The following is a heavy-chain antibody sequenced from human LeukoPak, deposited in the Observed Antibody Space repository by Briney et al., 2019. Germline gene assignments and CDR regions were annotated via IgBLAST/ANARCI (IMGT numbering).Heavy chain of an antibody. V-gene: IGHV3-7*01. CDR1: GFPFDRYW. Sequence: AGGSLRLSCVASGFPFDRYWMSWVRQAPGKGLGWVANIKHDGSEKNFVDSVKGRFTISRDNAENALFLQMNSLRADDTAVYFCARQPIYEAYFDFWGQGTLVTVSS. CDR3: ARQPIYEAYFDF. CDR2: IKHDGSEK. D-gene: IGHD3-16*01. J-gene: IGHJ4*02.